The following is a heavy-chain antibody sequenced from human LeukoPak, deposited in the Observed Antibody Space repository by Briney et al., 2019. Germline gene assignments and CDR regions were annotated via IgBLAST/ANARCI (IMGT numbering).Heavy chain of an antibody. D-gene: IGHD1-14*01. CDR3: ARDLPSSPEYYYYYMDV. CDR2: IYHSGST. CDR1: GGSISSSNW. Sequence: SETLSLTCAVSGGSISSSNWWSWIRQPPGKGLEWIGEIYHSGSTNYNPSLKSRVTISVDKSKTQFSLKLSSVTAADTAVYYCARDLPSSPEYYYYYMDVWGKGTTVTVSS. J-gene: IGHJ6*03. V-gene: IGHV4-4*02.